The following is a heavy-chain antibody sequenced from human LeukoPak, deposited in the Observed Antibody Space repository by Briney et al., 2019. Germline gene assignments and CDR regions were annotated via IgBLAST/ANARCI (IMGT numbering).Heavy chain of an antibody. CDR1: GFTFSSYS. V-gene: IGHV3-21*01. J-gene: IGHJ3*02. CDR3: AREGPDAFDI. Sequence: GGSLRLSCAASGFTFSSYSVNWVRQAPGKGLEWVSSISSGGSYKYYADSVKGRFTISRDNAKNSLYLQMNSLRAEDTAVYYCAREGPDAFDIWGQGTMVTVSS. CDR2: ISSGGSYK.